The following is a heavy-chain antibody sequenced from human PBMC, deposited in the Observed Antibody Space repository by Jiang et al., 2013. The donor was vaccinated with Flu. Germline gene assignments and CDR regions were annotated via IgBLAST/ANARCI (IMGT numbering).Heavy chain of an antibody. Sequence: KPTQTLTLTCTVSGFSLINGRLGVSWLRQPPGKALEWLAHLFPTDEPSFNASLKKRLTISRDTAKSQVILNITNVGPVDTATYFCSRVRSDTITRPPLDSWGQGIQVTVSS. D-gene: IGHD3-3*01. V-gene: IGHV2-26*02. CDR3: SRVRSDTITRPPLDS. J-gene: IGHJ4*02. CDR2: LFPTDEP. CDR1: GFSLINGRLG.